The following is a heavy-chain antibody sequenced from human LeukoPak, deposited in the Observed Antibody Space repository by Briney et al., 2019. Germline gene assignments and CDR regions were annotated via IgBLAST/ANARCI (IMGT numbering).Heavy chain of an antibody. V-gene: IGHV3-9*01. CDR2: ISWNSGSI. CDR1: GFTFDDYA. Sequence: PGGSLRLSCAASGFTFDDYAMHWVRQAPGKGLEWVSGISWNSGSIGYADSVKGRFTISRDNAKNSLYLQMNSLRAEDTAVYYCAKISRYYYDSSGYPGGDYWGQGTLVTVSS. J-gene: IGHJ4*02. CDR3: AKISRYYYDSSGYPGGDY. D-gene: IGHD3-22*01.